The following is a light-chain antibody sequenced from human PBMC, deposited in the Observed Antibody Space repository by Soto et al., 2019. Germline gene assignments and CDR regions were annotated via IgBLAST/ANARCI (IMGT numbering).Light chain of an antibody. CDR1: QSVSSSY. V-gene: IGKV3-20*01. CDR2: GAS. J-gene: IGKJ1*01. CDR3: QQDGSSPTT. Sequence: EIVLTQSPGTLSLSPGERATLSCRASQSVSSSYLAWYQQKPGQAPRLLIYGASSRATGIPDRFSGSGSGTNVTLPISRLEPEDFAVYYCQQDGSSPTTFGQGTKVEIK.